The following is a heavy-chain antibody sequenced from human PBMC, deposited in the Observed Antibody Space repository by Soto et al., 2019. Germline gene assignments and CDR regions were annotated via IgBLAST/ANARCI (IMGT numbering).Heavy chain of an antibody. J-gene: IGHJ4*02. CDR1: GGSVNTYY. V-gene: IGHV4-59*02. Sequence: QVQLQESGPGLVKPSETLSLTCSVSGGSVNTYYWSWIRQPPGKGLEWIGYIYSSGSTNYNPSLKSRVSMSVDTSKNQFSRYLRSVTAADTAVYYCARDRGPHSYADYWGQGTLVTVSS. CDR2: IYSSGST. D-gene: IGHD3-16*01. CDR3: ARDRGPHSYADY.